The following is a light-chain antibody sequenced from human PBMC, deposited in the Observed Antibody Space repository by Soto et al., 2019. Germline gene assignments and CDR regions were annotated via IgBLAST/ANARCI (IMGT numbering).Light chain of an antibody. CDR2: LNSDGSH. CDR1: SGHSSYA. CDR3: QTWGTGIHGSAV. V-gene: IGLV4-69*01. J-gene: IGLJ7*01. Sequence: QSVLTQSPSASASLGASVKLTCTLSSGHSSYAIAWHQQQPEKGPRYLMKLNSDGSHSKGDGIPDRFSGSSSGAERYLTISSLQSEDEADYYCQTWGTGIHGSAVFGGGTQLTVL.